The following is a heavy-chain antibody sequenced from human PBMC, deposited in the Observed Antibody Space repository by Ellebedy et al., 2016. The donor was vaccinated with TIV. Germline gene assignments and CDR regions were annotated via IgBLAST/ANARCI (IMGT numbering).Heavy chain of an antibody. Sequence: GGSLRLXXGASGFTFSYYWMTWVRQAPGKGLEWVANIKEDGSEKYYVDSVKGRFTISRDNAKNSLYLQMNSLRDEDTAVYYCARGSGWYDYWGQGTLVTVSS. CDR1: GFTFSYYW. CDR2: IKEDGSEK. J-gene: IGHJ4*02. D-gene: IGHD6-19*01. V-gene: IGHV3-7*04. CDR3: ARGSGWYDY.